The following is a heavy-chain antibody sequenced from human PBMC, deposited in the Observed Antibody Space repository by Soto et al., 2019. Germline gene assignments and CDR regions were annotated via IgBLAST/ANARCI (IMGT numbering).Heavy chain of an antibody. J-gene: IGHJ6*02. CDR1: GGSFSGYY. CDR3: ARVLGSSSWYYYYYGMDV. Sequence: PSETLSLTCAVYGGSFSGYYWSWIRQPPGKGLEWIGEINHSGSTNYNPSLKSRVTISVDTSKNQFSLKLSSVTAADTAVYYCARVLGSSSWYYYYYGMDVWGQGTTVTVS. V-gene: IGHV4-34*01. D-gene: IGHD6-13*01. CDR2: INHSGST.